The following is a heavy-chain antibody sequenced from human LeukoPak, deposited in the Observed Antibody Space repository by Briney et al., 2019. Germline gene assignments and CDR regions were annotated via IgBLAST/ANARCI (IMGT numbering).Heavy chain of an antibody. CDR2: ISAYKGKT. V-gene: IGHV1-18*01. D-gene: IGHD1-26*01. CDR3: AARRGELPYYFDY. J-gene: IGHJ4*02. CDR1: GYTFTSYG. Sequence: ASVKVSCKASGYTFTSYGISWMRQAPGQGLGWMGWISAYKGKTNYAQKLQGRVTMTTDTSTSTAYMELRSLRSDDAAVYYCAARRGELPYYFDYWGQGTLVTVSS.